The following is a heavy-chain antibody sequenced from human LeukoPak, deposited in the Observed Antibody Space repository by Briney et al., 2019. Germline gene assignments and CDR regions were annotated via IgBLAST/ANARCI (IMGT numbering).Heavy chain of an antibody. D-gene: IGHD2-2*01. J-gene: IGHJ5*02. V-gene: IGHV4-61*01. CDR1: GGSVSSINYY. CDR2: IFYSGST. CDR3: ARDGVPAGLGGGWFDP. Sequence: SETLSLTCTVSGGSVSSINYYWSWIRQPPGKGLEWLGYIFYSGSTNYNPSLKSRVTISVDTSKNQFSLKLTSVTAADTAVYYCARDGVPAGLGGGWFDPWGQGTLVTVSS.